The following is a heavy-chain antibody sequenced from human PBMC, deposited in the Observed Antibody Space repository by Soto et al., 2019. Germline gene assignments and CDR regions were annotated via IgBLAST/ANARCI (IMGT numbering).Heavy chain of an antibody. CDR3: AKDTGSGSFWGSCPMDF. V-gene: IGHV3-9*01. J-gene: IGHJ6*02. CDR1: GFSFSEYA. Sequence: HPGGSLRLSCTASGFSFSEYAMHWVRQAPGKGLEWVSAISYNSALKMYADSVKGRFTLSRDNAENSLYLQMNSLRPEDTALYYCAKDTGSGSFWGSCPMDFWGQG. D-gene: IGHD3-16*01. CDR2: ISYNSALK.